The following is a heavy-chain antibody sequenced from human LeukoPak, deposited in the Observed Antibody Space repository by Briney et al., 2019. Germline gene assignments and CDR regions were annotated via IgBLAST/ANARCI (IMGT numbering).Heavy chain of an antibody. Sequence: GGSLRLSCAAFGFTFSIYSMNWVRQAPGKGLEWVSYTSSRSSTTYYADSVKGRFTISRDNAKNSLFLQMNSLRAEDTAVYYCARDSGVGASVRNWFDPWGQGTLVTVSS. CDR3: ARDSGVGASVRNWFDP. V-gene: IGHV3-48*01. J-gene: IGHJ5*02. D-gene: IGHD1-26*01. CDR2: TSSRSSTT. CDR1: GFTFSIYS.